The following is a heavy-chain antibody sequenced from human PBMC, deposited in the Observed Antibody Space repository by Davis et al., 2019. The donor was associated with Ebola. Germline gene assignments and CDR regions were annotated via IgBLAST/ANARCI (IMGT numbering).Heavy chain of an antibody. CDR3: ARDLYLGSWNYYGMDV. D-gene: IGHD2-2*02. CDR1: GFTFSSYS. V-gene: IGHV3-21*01. J-gene: IGHJ6*02. Sequence: GGSLRLSCAASGFTFSSYSMNWVRQAPGKGLEWVSSISSSSNYIYYADSVKGRFTISRDNARNSLYLQMNSLRAEDTAVYYCARDLYLGSWNYYGMDVWGQGTTVTVSS. CDR2: ISSSSNYI.